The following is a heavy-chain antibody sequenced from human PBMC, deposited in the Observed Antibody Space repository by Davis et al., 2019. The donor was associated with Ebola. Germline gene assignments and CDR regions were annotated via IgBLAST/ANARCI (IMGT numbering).Heavy chain of an antibody. CDR1: RGTFSSYA. V-gene: IGHV1-69*13. CDR3: PREYDSSGYYLSQTLDY. J-gene: IGHJ4*02. D-gene: IGHD3-22*01. CDR2: LIPIFGTA. Sequence: SVKVSCKASRGTFSSYALSWVRHAPGQGLEWMGGLIPIFGTANYAQKFQGRVTITADESTSTAYMELSSLRSEDTAVYYCPREYDSSGYYLSQTLDYWGQGTLVTVSS.